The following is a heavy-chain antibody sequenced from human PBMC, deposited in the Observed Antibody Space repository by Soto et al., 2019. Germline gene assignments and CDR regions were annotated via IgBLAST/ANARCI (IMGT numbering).Heavy chain of an antibody. V-gene: IGHV1-69*13. Sequence: SVKVSCKASGGTFSSYAISWVRQAPGQGLEWMGGIIPIFGTANYAQKFQGRVTITADESTSTAYMELSSLRSEDTAVYYCAREGSTAMVTKFEIWAQGTMVPVSS. CDR1: GGTFSSYA. CDR3: AREGSTAMVTKFEI. J-gene: IGHJ3*02. CDR2: IIPIFGTA. D-gene: IGHD5-18*01.